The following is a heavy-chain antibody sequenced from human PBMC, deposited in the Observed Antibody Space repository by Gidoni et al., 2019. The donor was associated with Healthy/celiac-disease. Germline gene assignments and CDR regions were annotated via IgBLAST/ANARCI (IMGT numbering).Heavy chain of an antibody. J-gene: IGHJ4*02. D-gene: IGHD3-10*01. CDR3: ARRAGSGDFDY. CDR2: IYPGDSDT. V-gene: IGHV5-51*01. Sequence: EVQLVQTGEEVKKPGESMTIYGTGYRYSFTSYWIGLVRQMPGKGLEGMGIIYPGDSDTRYSPSFQGHVTISADKSISTAYLQWSSLKASDTAMYYCARRAGSGDFDYWGQGTLVTVSS. CDR1: RYSFTSYW.